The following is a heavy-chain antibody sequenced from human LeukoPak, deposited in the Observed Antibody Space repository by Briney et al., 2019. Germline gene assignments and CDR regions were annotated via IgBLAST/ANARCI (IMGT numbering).Heavy chain of an antibody. Sequence: SVKVSCKASGGTFRNHDINWVRQAPGQGLEWMGGSIPIFGTPNYAQKFQSRVTITADESTTTAYMELSSLRSEDTAVYYCVRRSSTSSSHFDYWGQGTLVTVSS. CDR1: GGTFRNHD. CDR2: SIPIFGTP. CDR3: VRRSSTSSSHFDY. V-gene: IGHV1-69*13. D-gene: IGHD6-6*01. J-gene: IGHJ4*02.